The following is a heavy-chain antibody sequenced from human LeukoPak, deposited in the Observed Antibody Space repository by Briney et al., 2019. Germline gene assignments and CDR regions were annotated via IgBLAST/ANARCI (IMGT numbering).Heavy chain of an antibody. J-gene: IGHJ5*02. V-gene: IGHV4-4*02. Sequence: PSETLSLTCAVSGGSISSSNWWSWVRPPPGKGLEWIGEIYHSGSTYYNPSLKSRVTISVDTSKNQFSLKLSSVTAADTAVYYCARADPIVVVPAAMFDWFDPWGQGTLVTVSS. CDR2: IYHSGST. D-gene: IGHD2-2*01. CDR1: GGSISSSNW. CDR3: ARADPIVVVPAAMFDWFDP.